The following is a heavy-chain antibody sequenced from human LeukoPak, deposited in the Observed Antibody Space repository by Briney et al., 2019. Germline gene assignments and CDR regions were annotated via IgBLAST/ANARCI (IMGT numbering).Heavy chain of an antibody. Sequence: VGSLRLSCAASGFTFSGSAMHWVRQASGKGLEWVGRIRSKANSYATAYAASVKGRFTISRDDSKNTAYLQMNSLKTEDTAVYYCTRHVEFVVVPATRGAAFDIWGQGTMVTVSS. CDR2: IRSKANSYAT. CDR3: TRHVEFVVVPATRGAAFDI. CDR1: GFTFSGSA. V-gene: IGHV3-73*01. J-gene: IGHJ3*02. D-gene: IGHD2-2*01.